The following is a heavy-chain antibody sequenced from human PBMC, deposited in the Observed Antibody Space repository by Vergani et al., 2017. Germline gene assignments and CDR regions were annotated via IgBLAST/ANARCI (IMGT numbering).Heavy chain of an antibody. CDR2: ISTSGGT. Sequence: QVQLQESGPGLVKPSEPLSLTCTVPVGSTSLSYWCCIRHPAGKGLECSGRISTSGGTNYNPSLNTRVTMSVDTSKTQFSLKLSSVTAADTAVYYCARDEGFLCGVAGXFDLWGRGTLVTVSS. CDR1: VGSTSLSY. D-gene: IGHD3-3*01. V-gene: IGHV4-4*07. J-gene: IGHJ2*01. CDR3: ARDEGFLCGVAGXFDL.